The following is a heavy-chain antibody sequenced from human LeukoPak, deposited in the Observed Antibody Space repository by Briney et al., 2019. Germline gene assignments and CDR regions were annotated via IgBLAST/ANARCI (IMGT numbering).Heavy chain of an antibody. D-gene: IGHD2-21*02. CDR2: ISYDGSNK. CDR3: ARMPTAQYYYYYYYMDV. V-gene: IGHV3-30-3*01. J-gene: IGHJ6*03. Sequence: GGSLRLSCAASGFTFSSYAMHWVRQAPGKGLEWVAVISYDGSNKYYADSVKGRFTISRDNSKNTLYLQMNSLRAEDTAVYYCARMPTAQYYYYYYYMDVWGKGTTVIVSS. CDR1: GFTFSSYA.